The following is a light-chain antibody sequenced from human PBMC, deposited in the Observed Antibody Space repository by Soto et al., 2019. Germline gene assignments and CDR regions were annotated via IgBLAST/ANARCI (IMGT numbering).Light chain of an antibody. CDR3: QQYGSSYT. J-gene: IGKJ2*01. CDR1: QSVSNNY. V-gene: IGKV3-20*01. CDR2: GAS. Sequence: EIVLTQSPGTLSLSPGERATLSCRASQSVSNNYLAWYQQKPGQPPRLLIYGASSRATGIPDRFSGSGSGTDFTLTISRLEPEDFAVYYCQQYGSSYTFGQGTKLEIK.